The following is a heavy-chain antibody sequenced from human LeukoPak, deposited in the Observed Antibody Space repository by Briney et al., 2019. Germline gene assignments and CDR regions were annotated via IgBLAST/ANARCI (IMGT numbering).Heavy chain of an antibody. D-gene: IGHD3-10*01. CDR3: ARDSGTTGEVKFDP. CDR1: GYSISSGYY. J-gene: IGHJ5*02. V-gene: IGHV4-38-2*02. CDR2: IYHSGST. Sequence: PSETLSLTCTVSGYSISSGYYWGWIRQPPGKGLEWIGSIYHSGSTYYNPSLKSRVTISVDTSKNQFSLKLSSVTAADTAVYYCARDSGTTGEVKFDPWGQGTLVTVSS.